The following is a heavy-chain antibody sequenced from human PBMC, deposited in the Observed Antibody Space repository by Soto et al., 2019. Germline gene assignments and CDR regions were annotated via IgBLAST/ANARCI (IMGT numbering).Heavy chain of an antibody. CDR1: GFMFSSHW. CDR3: ARRTDAYNWADY. D-gene: IGHD1-1*01. CDR2: ISADGSNT. V-gene: IGHV3-74*01. Sequence: EVQLVESGGGLVQPGGPLRLSCAASGFMFSSHWMHWVRQAPGKGLVWVSRISADGSNTNYADSVKGRFTISRDNAKNTLFLQMNSLRAEDTAVYYCARRTDAYNWADYWGQGTLVTVSS. J-gene: IGHJ4*02.